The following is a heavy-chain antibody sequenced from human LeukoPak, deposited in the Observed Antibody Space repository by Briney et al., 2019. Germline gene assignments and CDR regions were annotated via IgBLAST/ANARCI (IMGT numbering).Heavy chain of an antibody. V-gene: IGHV4-39*01. CDR1: GFTFSSYA. D-gene: IGHD3-10*01. CDR3: VYYYGSGSVEY. CDR2: FYYSGST. J-gene: IGHJ4*02. Sequence: PGGSLRLSXAASGFTFSSYAMSWVRQPPGKGLEWIGSFYYSGSTNYNPSLKSRVTISVDTSKNQFSLKLSSVTAADTAVYYCVYYYGSGSVEYWGQGTLVTVSS.